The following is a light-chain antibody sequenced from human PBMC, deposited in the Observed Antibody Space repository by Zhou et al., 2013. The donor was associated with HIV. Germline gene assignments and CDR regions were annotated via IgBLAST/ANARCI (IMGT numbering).Light chain of an antibody. CDR2: GAS. CDR1: QTVSNNY. CDR3: QQYGTSPYT. J-gene: IGKJ2*01. V-gene: IGKV3-20*01. Sequence: EIVLTQSPGTLSLSPEERATLSCRASQTVSNNYLAWYQQKPGQAPRLLIYGASSRATGIPNRFGGSGSGTDFTLTISRLEPEDFAVYYCQQYGTSPYTFGQGTKVEIK.